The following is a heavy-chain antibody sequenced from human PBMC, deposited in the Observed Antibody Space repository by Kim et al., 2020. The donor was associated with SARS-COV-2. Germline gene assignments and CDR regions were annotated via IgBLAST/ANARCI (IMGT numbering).Heavy chain of an antibody. J-gene: IGHJ5*02. CDR1: GGSISSGGYY. D-gene: IGHD3-22*01. CDR2: IYYSGST. V-gene: IGHV4-31*03. Sequence: SETLSLTCTVSGGSISSGGYYWSWIRQHPGKGLEWIGYIYYSGSTYYNPSLKSRVTISVDTSKNQFSLKLSSVTAADTAVYYCARGDSSGSLDWFDPWGQGTLVTVSS. CDR3: ARGDSSGSLDWFDP.